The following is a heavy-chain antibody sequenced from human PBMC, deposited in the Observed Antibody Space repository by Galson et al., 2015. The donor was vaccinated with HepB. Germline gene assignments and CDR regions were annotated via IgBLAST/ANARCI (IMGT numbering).Heavy chain of an antibody. CDR3: ARGSYYCSSTSCSLYYYYYMDV. CDR1: GFTFSDYY. J-gene: IGHJ6*03. V-gene: IGHV3-11*01. CDR2: ISSSGSTI. Sequence: SLRLSCAASGFTFSDYYMSWIRQAPGKGLEWVSYISSSGSTIYYADSVKGRFTISRDNAKNSLYLQMNSLRAEDTAVYYCARGSYYCSSTSCSLYYYYYMDVWGKGTTVTVSS. D-gene: IGHD2-2*01.